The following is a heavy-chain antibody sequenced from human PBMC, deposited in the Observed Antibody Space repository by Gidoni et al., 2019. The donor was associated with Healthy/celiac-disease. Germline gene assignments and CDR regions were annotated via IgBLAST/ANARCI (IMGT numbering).Heavy chain of an antibody. CDR1: GFSLSTSGVG. V-gene: IGHV2-5*02. J-gene: IGHJ6*02. D-gene: IGHD3-3*01. CDR2: IYWDDDK. Sequence: QITLPESGPTLVKPTQTLTLTCTFSGFSLSTSGVGVGWIRQPPGKALEWLALIYWDDDKRYSPSLKSRLTITKDTSKNQVVLTMTNMDPVDTATYYCAHTKVYYDFWSGYYTRLGDGMDVWGQGTTVTVSS. CDR3: AHTKVYYDFWSGYYTRLGDGMDV.